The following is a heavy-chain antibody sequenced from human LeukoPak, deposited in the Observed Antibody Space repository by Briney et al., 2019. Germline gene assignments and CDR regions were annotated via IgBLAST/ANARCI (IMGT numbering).Heavy chain of an antibody. J-gene: IGHJ4*02. CDR2: IYNSGST. V-gene: IGHV4-34*01. CDR3: VRAYDY. CDR1: GGSFSGSN. Sequence: PSETLSLTCAVYGGSFSGSNWSGIRQPPGKGLEWIGEIYNSGSTIYNPSLKSRVTISVDTSKNQFSLNLISVTAADTAVYYCVRAYDYWGQGTLVTVSS.